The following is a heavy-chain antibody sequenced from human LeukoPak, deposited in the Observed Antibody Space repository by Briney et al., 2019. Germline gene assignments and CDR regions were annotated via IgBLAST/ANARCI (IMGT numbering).Heavy chain of an antibody. CDR3: ARVPGYSSSWYYFDY. V-gene: IGHV3-33*01. D-gene: IGHD6-13*01. CDR2: IWYDGSNK. CDR1: GFTFSSYG. J-gene: IGHJ4*02. Sequence: GGSLRLSCAASGFTFSSYGMHWVRQAPGKGLEWVAVIWYDGSNKYYADSVKGRFTISRDNSKNTLYLQMSSLRAEDTAVYYCARVPGYSSSWYYFDYWGQGTLVTVSS.